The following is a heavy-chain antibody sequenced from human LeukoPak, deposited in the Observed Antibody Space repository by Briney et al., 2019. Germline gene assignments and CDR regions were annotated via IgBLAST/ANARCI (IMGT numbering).Heavy chain of an antibody. V-gene: IGHV3-21*01. CDR1: GITFNSYT. CDR2: ISSSSSYI. D-gene: IGHD3-10*02. Sequence: GGSLRLSCAASGITFNSYTMNWVRQAPGKGLEWVSSISSSSSYIYYAASVKGRFTISRDNAKNSLYLQMNSLRAEDTAVYYCAELGITMIGGVWGKGTTVTISS. J-gene: IGHJ6*04. CDR3: AELGITMIGGV.